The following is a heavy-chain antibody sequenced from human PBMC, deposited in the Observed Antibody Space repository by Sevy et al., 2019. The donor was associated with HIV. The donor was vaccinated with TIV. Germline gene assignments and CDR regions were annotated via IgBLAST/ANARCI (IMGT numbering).Heavy chain of an antibody. CDR3: ASLPLVAARHYYYDGMDV. CDR2: MNPNSGNT. Sequence: ASVKVSCKASGYTFTSYDINWVRQATGQGLEWMGWMNPNSGNTGYAQKFQGRVTMTRNTSISTAYMELSSLRSEDTAVYYCASLPLVAARHYYYDGMDVWGQGTTVTVSS. D-gene: IGHD6-6*01. CDR1: GYTFTSYD. V-gene: IGHV1-8*01. J-gene: IGHJ6*02.